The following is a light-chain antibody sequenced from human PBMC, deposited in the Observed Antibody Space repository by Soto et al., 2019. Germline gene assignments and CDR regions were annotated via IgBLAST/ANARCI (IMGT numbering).Light chain of an antibody. CDR1: QSVSSN. V-gene: IGKV3-15*01. CDR3: QQYNNWPST. J-gene: IGKJ1*01. CDR2: GAS. Sequence: EIVMTQSPSTLSVSPGERPTLPCRASQSVSSNLAWYQQKTGQAPRLLIYGASTRATGIPARFSGSGSGTEFNLTISSLQSEDFAVYYCQQYNNWPSTFGQGTKVDIK.